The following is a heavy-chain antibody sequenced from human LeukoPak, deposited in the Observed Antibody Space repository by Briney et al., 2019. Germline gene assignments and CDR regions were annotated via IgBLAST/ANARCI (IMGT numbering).Heavy chain of an antibody. Sequence: SQTLSLTCTVSGGSISSGDYYWSWIRQPPGKGLEWIGYIYYSGSTYYNPSLKSRVTISVDTSKNQFSLKLSSVTAADTAVYSCAGYNHRENNWFDPWGQGTLVTVSS. CDR3: AGYNHRENNWFDP. J-gene: IGHJ5*02. CDR2: IYYSGST. V-gene: IGHV4-30-4*01. D-gene: IGHD1-1*01. CDR1: GGSISSGDYY.